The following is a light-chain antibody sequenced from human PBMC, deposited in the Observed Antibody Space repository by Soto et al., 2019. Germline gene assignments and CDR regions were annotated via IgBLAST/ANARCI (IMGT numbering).Light chain of an antibody. J-gene: IGKJ3*01. CDR3: QHYSNWPPT. CDR1: QNVHSN. Sequence: EVVMTQSPATLSVSPGERATLSSRASQNVHSNLAWYQQKPGQAPSLLISYASTRATGIPARFSGSGSGTEFTLTISSLQSEDFGVYYCQHYSNWPPTFGPGTKVEIK. V-gene: IGKV3-15*01. CDR2: YAS.